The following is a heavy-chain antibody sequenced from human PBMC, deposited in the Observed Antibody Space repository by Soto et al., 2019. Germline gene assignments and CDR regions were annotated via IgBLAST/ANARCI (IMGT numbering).Heavy chain of an antibody. V-gene: IGHV3-11*05. CDR3: ARDQTVAGTPYDGMDV. Sequence: QVQLVESGGGLVKPGGSLRLSCAASGFTFSDYYMSWIRQAPGKGLEWVSYISSSSSYTNYADSVKGRFTISRDNAKNSLYLQMNSLRAEDTAVYYCARDQTVAGTPYDGMDVWGQGTTVTVSS. CDR2: ISSSSSYT. J-gene: IGHJ6*02. CDR1: GFTFSDYY. D-gene: IGHD6-19*01.